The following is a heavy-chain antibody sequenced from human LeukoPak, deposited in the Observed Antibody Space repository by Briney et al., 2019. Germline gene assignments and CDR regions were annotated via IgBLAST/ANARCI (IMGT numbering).Heavy chain of an antibody. CDR2: INPNSGGT. CDR1: GYTFTSYY. D-gene: IGHD3-22*01. J-gene: IGHJ4*02. V-gene: IGHV1-2*06. Sequence: GGSLRLSCAASGYTFTSYYMHWVRQAPGQGLEWMGRINPNSGGTNYAQKFQGRVTMTRDTSISTAYMELSRLRSDDTAVYYCARDHYYDSSGYAEFDYWGQGTLVTVSS. CDR3: ARDHYYDSSGYAEFDY.